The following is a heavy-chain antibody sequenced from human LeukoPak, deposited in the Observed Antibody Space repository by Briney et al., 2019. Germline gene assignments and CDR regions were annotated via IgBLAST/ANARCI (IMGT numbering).Heavy chain of an antibody. J-gene: IGHJ4*02. CDR1: GGSVSSSSYQ. CDR3: ARRIVRDPPFHYFGY. Sequence: SETPSLTCSVSGGSVSSSSYQWGWIRQPPGKGPELIRPIYYSGDTYYNPSLKSQYTMSVAASANQFSLRLSSLTAADTAAYYCARRIVRDPPFHYFGYWAQGNLLTVSS. CDR2: IYYSGDT. D-gene: IGHD1-26*01. V-gene: IGHV4-39*01.